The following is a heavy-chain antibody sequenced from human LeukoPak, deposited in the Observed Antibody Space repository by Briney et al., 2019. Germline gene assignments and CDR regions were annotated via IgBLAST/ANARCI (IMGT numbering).Heavy chain of an antibody. CDR3: ARVAAAAGFFDY. CDR2: INPNSGGT. D-gene: IGHD6-13*01. V-gene: IGHV1-2*02. J-gene: IGHJ4*02. CDR1: GYTFTGYY. Sequence: ASVKASCKASGYTFTGYYMHWVRQAPGQGLEWMGWINPNSGGTNYAQKFQGRVTMTRDTSISTAYMELSRLRSDDTAVYYCARVAAAAGFFDYWGQGTLVTVSS.